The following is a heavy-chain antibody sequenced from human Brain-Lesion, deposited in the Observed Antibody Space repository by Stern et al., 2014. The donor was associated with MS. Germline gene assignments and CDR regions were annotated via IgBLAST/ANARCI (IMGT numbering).Heavy chain of an antibody. D-gene: IGHD1-26*01. J-gene: IGHJ5*02. V-gene: IGHV4-31*03. CDR2: IYNSGAT. CDR3: ASRWSGTYYGQNWFDP. CDR1: GDSINSGGHY. Sequence: QLQLQESGPGLVKPSQTLSLTCTVSGDSINSGGHYWSWIRQRPGKGLEWIGYIYNSGATFYSPSLKCRVTISLDTSKNQFSLTLSSVTAADTAIYYCASRWSGTYYGQNWFDPWGQGILVTVSS.